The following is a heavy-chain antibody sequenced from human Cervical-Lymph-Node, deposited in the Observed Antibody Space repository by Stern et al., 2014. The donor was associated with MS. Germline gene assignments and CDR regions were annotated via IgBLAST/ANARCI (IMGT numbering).Heavy chain of an antibody. CDR1: GFIFSNYA. J-gene: IGHJ4*02. CDR3: GRDTCRGGGCYFRY. D-gene: IGHD2-15*01. Sequence: QAQLVQSGGGVVQPGRSLRLSCAASGFIFSNYAMHWVRQAPGKGLDWVAFVSNEGSKQFYADSVKGRFTISRDNANNTLYLQMNSLRPEDTAVYYCGRDTCRGGGCYFRYWGQGILITVSS. V-gene: IGHV3-30-3*01. CDR2: VSNEGSKQ.